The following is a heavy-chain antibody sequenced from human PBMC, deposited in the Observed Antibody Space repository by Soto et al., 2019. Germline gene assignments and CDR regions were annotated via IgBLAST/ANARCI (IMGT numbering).Heavy chain of an antibody. Sequence: QVQLVQSGTEVKKPGASVKVSCKASGGTFSRSGFHWVRQAPGHGLEWMGMIVPSVDTTNYAQKCQARVTISADQFTSKVYMVLRSLRAEDTAVYYWARLPQPPDTDDPYAVDVWVEGSRVIVSS. V-gene: IGHV1-69*11. CDR3: ARLPQPPDTDDPYAVDV. J-gene: IGHJ6*04. CDR1: GGTFSRSG. CDR2: IVPSVDTT. D-gene: IGHD2-8*02.